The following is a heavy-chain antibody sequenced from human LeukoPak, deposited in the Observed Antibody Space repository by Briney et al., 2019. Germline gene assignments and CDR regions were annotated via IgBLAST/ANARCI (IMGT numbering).Heavy chain of an antibody. J-gene: IGHJ4*02. CDR3: AEDGAGTGIAAAGDFDY. CDR1: GCTFSSYV. D-gene: IGHD6-13*01. Sequence: GGSLRLSCAASGCTFSSYVMSWVRQAPGKGREWVSGVSVSGGSTYYADSVKGRFTISRDNSKNTQYLQMNSLRAEDTAVYYCAEDGAGTGIAAAGDFDYWGQGTLVTVSS. CDR2: VSVSGGST. V-gene: IGHV3-23*01.